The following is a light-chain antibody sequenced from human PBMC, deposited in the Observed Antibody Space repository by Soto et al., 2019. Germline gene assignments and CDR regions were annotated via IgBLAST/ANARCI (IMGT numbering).Light chain of an antibody. CDR1: SSNIGAGYP. V-gene: IGLV1-40*01. CDR3: QSYDSRLSVV. J-gene: IGLJ2*01. CDR2: ANS. Sequence: QSVLTQPPSVSGAPGQRVTISCTGSSSNIGAGYPVHWYQQLPGTAPKLLIFANSNRPSGVPDRFSGSKSATSASLAITGLQAEDEADYYCQSYDSRLSVVFGGGTKVTVL.